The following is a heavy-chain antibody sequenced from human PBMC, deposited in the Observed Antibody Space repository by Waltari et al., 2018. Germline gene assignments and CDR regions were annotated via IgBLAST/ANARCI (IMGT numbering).Heavy chain of an antibody. CDR3: AGGDGGYYYYKMDV. Sequence: QVQLAQSGAEATKPGSSLRVSCRASGGTFTTASVNWVRQAPGKGLEWMGRIMPDISETKYAVKFQGRITITADKSTGTVYMELGSLRSDDTAVYYCAGGDGGYYYYKMDVWGQGTTVTVSS. CDR1: GGTFTTAS. D-gene: IGHD3-10*01. V-gene: IGHV1-69*02. J-gene: IGHJ6*03. CDR2: IMPDISET.